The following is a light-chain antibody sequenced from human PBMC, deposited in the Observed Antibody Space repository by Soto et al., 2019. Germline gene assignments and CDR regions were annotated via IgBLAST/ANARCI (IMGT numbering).Light chain of an antibody. CDR3: QQRSEWPLCT. CDR2: DVS. J-gene: IGKJ2*02. CDR1: QSVSSY. Sequence: EVILTQSPATLSLSPGDRATLSCRASQSVSSYLAWYQQKPGQAPRLLIYDVSNRATGIPARFRGSGSGTDFTLTISRLEPEDFAGYFCQQRSEWPLCTFGQGTKLEIK. V-gene: IGKV3-11*01.